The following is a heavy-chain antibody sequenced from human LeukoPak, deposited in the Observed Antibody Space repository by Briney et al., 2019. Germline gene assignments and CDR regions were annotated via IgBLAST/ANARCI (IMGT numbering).Heavy chain of an antibody. CDR2: IYTSGST. J-gene: IGHJ3*02. Sequence: SQTLSLTCTVSGGSISSGSYYWSWIRQPAGKGLEWIGRIYTSGSTNYNPSLKSRVTISVDTSKNQFSLKLSSVTAADTAVYYCVRVKRGDAFDIWGQGTMVTVSS. V-gene: IGHV4-61*02. CDR1: GGSISSGSYY. CDR3: VRVKRGDAFDI. D-gene: IGHD3-10*01.